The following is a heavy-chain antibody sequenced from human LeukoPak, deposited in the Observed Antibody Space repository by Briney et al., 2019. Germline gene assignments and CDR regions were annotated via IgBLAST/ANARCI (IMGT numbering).Heavy chain of an antibody. V-gene: IGHV3-30*18. Sequence: GGSLRLSCAASGFTFSSYGMHWVRQAPGKGLEWVAVISYDGINKYYADSVKGRSTISRDNSKNTLFLQMNSLRAEDTAVYYCAKSHCSSTSCYSSRWFGPWGQGTLVTVSS. CDR3: AKSHCSSTSCYSSRWFGP. D-gene: IGHD2-2*02. CDR2: ISYDGINK. CDR1: GFTFSSYG. J-gene: IGHJ5*02.